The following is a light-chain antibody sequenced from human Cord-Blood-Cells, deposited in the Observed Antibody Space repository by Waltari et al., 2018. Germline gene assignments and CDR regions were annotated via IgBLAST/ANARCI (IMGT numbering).Light chain of an antibody. J-gene: IGLJ1*01. CDR2: DVS. CDR1: SSDVGGYNF. V-gene: IGLV2-11*01. Sequence: QSALTQPRSVSGSPGQSVPLSCTGTSSDVGGYNFVPWYQQHPGKAPKLMIYDVSKRPSGVPDRFSGSKSGNTASLTISGLQAEDEADYYCCSYAGSYTYVFGTGTKVTVL. CDR3: CSYAGSYTYV.